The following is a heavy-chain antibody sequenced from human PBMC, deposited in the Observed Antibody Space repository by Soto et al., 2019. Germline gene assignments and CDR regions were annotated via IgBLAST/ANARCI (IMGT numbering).Heavy chain of an antibody. V-gene: IGHV3-23*01. CDR3: XXXXXXXXXXXXXXX. J-gene: IGHJ4*02. CDR2: IHGGGNSA. Sequence: EVQLLESGGDLVQPGRSLRLSCAASGFTFSGYAMSWVRQAPGKGLEWVSVIHGGGNSAYYADSVKGRFTISRDNSKNTLYLQMSXXXXXXXXXXXXXXXXXXXXXXXXXXXXGQGTLVTVSS. CDR1: GFTFSGYA.